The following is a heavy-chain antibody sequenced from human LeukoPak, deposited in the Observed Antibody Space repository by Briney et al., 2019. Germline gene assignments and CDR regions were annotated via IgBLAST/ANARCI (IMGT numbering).Heavy chain of an antibody. Sequence: GGSLRLSCAASGFTLSDYYMSWIRQAPGKGLEWVSYISGRSSYTNYADSVNGRFTISRDNAKNSLNLQMNSLRAEDTDVYYCARLAYCGGDCFYWVDYWGQGTLVTVSS. CDR3: ARLAYCGGDCFYWVDY. D-gene: IGHD2-21*02. V-gene: IGHV3-11*03. CDR1: GFTLSDYY. J-gene: IGHJ4*02. CDR2: ISGRSSYT.